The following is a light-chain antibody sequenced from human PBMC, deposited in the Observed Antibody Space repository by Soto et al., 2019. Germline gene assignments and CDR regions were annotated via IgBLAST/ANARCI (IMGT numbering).Light chain of an antibody. CDR2: DVS. CDR3: SSHTRRNTRV. Sequence: SALTKPSSVSRSPGQSITISCTGTSSDVGAYNYVSWYQQHPGKAPKLMIYDVSNRPSGVSNRFSGSKSGNTASLTISGLQAEDEADYYCSSHTRRNTRVFGTGTKVTVL. J-gene: IGLJ1*01. V-gene: IGLV2-14*01. CDR1: SSDVGAYNY.